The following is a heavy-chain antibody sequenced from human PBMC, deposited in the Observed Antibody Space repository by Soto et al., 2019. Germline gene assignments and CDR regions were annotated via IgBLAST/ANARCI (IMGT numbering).Heavy chain of an antibody. CDR3: ARDPFYGSGRANWFDP. Sequence: QVQLQQWGAGLLKPSETLSLTCTVYGGSFSGYYWSWIRQPPGKGLEWIGDINHSGSTYYSPSLKSRVTISVDTSKNQFSLKLSSVTAADTAVYYCARDPFYGSGRANWFDPWGQGTLVTVSS. CDR2: INHSGST. J-gene: IGHJ5*02. V-gene: IGHV4-34*01. CDR1: GGSFSGYY. D-gene: IGHD3-10*01.